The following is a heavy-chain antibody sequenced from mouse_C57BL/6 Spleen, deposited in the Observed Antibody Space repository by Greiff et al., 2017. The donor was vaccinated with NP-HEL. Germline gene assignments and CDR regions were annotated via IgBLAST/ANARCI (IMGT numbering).Heavy chain of an antibody. CDR1: GFTFSSYA. Sequence: EVQVVESGGGLVKPGGSLKLSCAASGFTFSSYAMSWVRQTPEKGLEWVATISDGGSYTYYPDNVKGRFTISRDNAKNNLYLQLSHLKSEDKAMYYCARETTLYYAMDYWGQGTSVTVSS. CDR3: ARETTLYYAMDY. V-gene: IGHV5-4*01. CDR2: ISDGGSYT. J-gene: IGHJ4*01. D-gene: IGHD2-12*01.